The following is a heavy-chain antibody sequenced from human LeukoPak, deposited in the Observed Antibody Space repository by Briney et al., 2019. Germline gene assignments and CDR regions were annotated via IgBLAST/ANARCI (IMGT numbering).Heavy chain of an antibody. V-gene: IGHV3-48*04. Sequence: GGSLRLSCAASGFTFSSYGMHWVRQAPGKGLEWVSYISSSGSTIYYADSVKGRFTFSRDNAKNSLYLQMNSLRAEDTAVYYCARRIDTNYYYYGMDVWGQGTTVTVSS. CDR3: ARRIDTNYYYYGMDV. CDR1: GFTFSSYG. J-gene: IGHJ6*02. CDR2: ISSSGSTI. D-gene: IGHD2-15*01.